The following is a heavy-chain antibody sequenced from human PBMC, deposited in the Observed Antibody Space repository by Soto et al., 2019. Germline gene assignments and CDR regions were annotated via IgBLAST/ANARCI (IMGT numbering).Heavy chain of an antibody. J-gene: IGHJ3*02. CDR1: GGSISSGGYS. V-gene: IGHV4-30-2*01. CDR3: ARWPDSSGYYDHDAFDI. Sequence: PSETLSLTCAVSGGSISSGGYSWSWIRQPPGKGLEWIGYIYHSGSTYYNPSLKSRVTISVDRSKNQFSLKLSSVTAADTAVYYCARWPDSSGYYDHDAFDIWGQGTMVTVSS. CDR2: IYHSGST. D-gene: IGHD3-22*01.